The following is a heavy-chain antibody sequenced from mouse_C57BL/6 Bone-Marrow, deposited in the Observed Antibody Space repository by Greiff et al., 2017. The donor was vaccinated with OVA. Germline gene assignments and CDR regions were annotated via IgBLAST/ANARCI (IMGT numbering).Heavy chain of an antibody. V-gene: IGHV1-81*01. CDR3: ARGGTAGVD. CDR2: IYPRSGNT. Sequence: QVQLKQSGAELARPGASVKLSCKASGYTFTSYGISWVKQSTGQGLEWIGEIYPRSGNTYYNEKFTGKATLTADKSYSTAYMELRRLTSEDSAGDCRARGGTAGVDWGQGTTLTVSA. CDR1: GYTFTSYG. D-gene: IGHD1-1*01. J-gene: IGHJ2*01.